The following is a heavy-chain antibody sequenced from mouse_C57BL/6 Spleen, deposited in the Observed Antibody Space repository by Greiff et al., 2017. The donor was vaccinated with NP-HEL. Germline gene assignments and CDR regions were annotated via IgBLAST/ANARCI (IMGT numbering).Heavy chain of an antibody. V-gene: IGHV14-3*01. Sequence: EVQLQQSVAELVRPGASVKLSCTASGFNIENTYMHWVKQRPEQGLEWIGRIDPANGNTKYDPQFQGKATITADTSSNTAFLQLSSLTSEDTAIYYCAPTYMDYWGQGTSVTVSS. J-gene: IGHJ4*01. CDR2: IDPANGNT. D-gene: IGHD1-1*01. CDR1: GFNIENTY. CDR3: APTYMDY.